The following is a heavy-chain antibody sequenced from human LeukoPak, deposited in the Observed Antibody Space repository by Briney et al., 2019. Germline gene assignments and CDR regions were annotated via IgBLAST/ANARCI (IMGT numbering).Heavy chain of an antibody. CDR1: GFTFSSYA. Sequence: PGGPLRLSCSASGFTFSSYAMYWVRRAPGKGLESVTGISSNGGSTYYADSVKGRFIISRDNSKNTVYLQMSSLRPDDTAVYYCAALVVAGSDFDYWGQGTLVTVSS. V-gene: IGHV3-64D*06. D-gene: IGHD6-19*01. CDR2: ISSNGGST. J-gene: IGHJ4*02. CDR3: AALVVAGSDFDY.